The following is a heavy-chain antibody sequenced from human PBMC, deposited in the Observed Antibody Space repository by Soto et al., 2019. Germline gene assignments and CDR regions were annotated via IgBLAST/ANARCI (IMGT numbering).Heavy chain of an antibody. Sequence: GGSLRLSCAASGFTFSSYSMNWVRQAPGKGLEWVSYISSSSSTIYYADSVKGRFTISRDNAKNSLYLQMNSLSDEDTAVYYCASSRPDMRSIWDSHYHAFDIWGQGTMVTVSS. J-gene: IGHJ3*02. V-gene: IGHV3-48*02. CDR1: GFTFSSYS. CDR3: ASSRPDMRSIWDSHYHAFDI. D-gene: IGHD3-9*01. CDR2: ISSSSSTI.